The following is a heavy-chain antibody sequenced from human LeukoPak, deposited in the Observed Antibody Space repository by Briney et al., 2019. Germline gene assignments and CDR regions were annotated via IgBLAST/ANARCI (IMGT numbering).Heavy chain of an antibody. CDR1: GFTFSSYA. D-gene: IGHD6-13*01. CDR3: ARGVYSSWQTVFCDY. J-gene: IGHJ4*02. V-gene: IGHV3-30-3*01. Sequence: GGSLRLSCAASGFTFSSYAVHWVRQAPGKGLEWVAVISYDGSNKYYADSVKGRFTISRDNSKNTLYLQMNSLRAEDTAVYYCARGVYSSWQTVFCDYWGQGTLVTVSS. CDR2: ISYDGSNK.